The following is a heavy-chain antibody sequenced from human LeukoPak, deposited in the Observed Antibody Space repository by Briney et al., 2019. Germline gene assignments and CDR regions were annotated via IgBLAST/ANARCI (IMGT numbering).Heavy chain of an antibody. CDR1: GGTFSSYA. CDR2: IIPIFGTA. J-gene: IGHJ5*02. D-gene: IGHD2-2*01. CDR3: ARVVKAIVVVPAAHYTQAHWFDP. V-gene: IGHV1-69*05. Sequence: GASVKVSCKASGGTFSSYAISWVRQAPGQGLEWMGGIIPIFGTANYAQKFQGRVTITTDESTSTAYMELSSLRSEDTAVYYCARVVKAIVVVPAAHYTQAHWFDPWGQGTLVTVSS.